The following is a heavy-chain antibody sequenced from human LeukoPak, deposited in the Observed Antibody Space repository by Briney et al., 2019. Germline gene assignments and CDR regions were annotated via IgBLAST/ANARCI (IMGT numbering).Heavy chain of an antibody. D-gene: IGHD4-11*01. J-gene: IGHJ4*02. CDR1: GFTFTTFW. CDR2: IKHDGSET. CDR3: ARIGRDYSDYFDS. V-gene: IGHV3-7*03. Sequence: GGSLRLSCAASGFTFTTFWMTWLRQAPGKGPEWVADIKHDGSETDYLDSVKGRFTISRDNAKNSLYLQMNNLRAEDTAVYYCARIGRDYSDYFDSWGQGTLVTVSS.